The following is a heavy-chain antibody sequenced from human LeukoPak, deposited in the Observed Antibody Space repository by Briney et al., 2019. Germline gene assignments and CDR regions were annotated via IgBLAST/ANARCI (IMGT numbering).Heavy chain of an antibody. CDR2: ISGSGGST. Sequence: GGPLRLSCAASGFTFSSYGMSWVRQAPGKGLEWVSAISGSGGSTYYADSVKGRFTISRDNSKNTLYLQMNSLRAEDTAVYYCAKESVVVVAATLVTGFDYWGQGTLVTVSS. V-gene: IGHV3-23*01. D-gene: IGHD2-15*01. J-gene: IGHJ4*02. CDR1: GFTFSSYG. CDR3: AKESVVVVAATLVTGFDY.